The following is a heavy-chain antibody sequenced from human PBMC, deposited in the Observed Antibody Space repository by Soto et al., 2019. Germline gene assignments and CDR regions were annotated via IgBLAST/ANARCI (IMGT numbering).Heavy chain of an antibody. D-gene: IGHD3-10*01. V-gene: IGHV1-69*01. CDR2: IIPIFGTA. CDR1: GGTFRSYA. J-gene: IGHJ5*02. Sequence: QVQLVQSGAEGKKPGSSVKVSCKASGGTFRSYALSWVRQAPVQGLEWMGGIIPIFGTANYAQKFQGRVTITADDSTCTDYMELSSLRSEDTAVYYCARRLTSYSSGSYDWFDPWGQGTLVTVSS. CDR3: ARRLTSYSSGSYDWFDP.